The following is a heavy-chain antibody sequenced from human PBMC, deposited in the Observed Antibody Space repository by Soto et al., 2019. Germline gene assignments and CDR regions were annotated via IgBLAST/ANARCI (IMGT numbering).Heavy chain of an antibody. CDR1: GGSLSGATYS. V-gene: IGHV4-61*01. Sequence: PSETLSLTCGVSGGSLSGATYSWNWIRQPPGKGLEWIGYIYYSGSTNYNPSLKSRVTISVDTSKNQFSLKLGSVTAADTAVYYCASSATVDAFDIWGQGTMVTVSS. J-gene: IGHJ3*02. CDR2: IYYSGST. D-gene: IGHD4-17*01. CDR3: ASSATVDAFDI.